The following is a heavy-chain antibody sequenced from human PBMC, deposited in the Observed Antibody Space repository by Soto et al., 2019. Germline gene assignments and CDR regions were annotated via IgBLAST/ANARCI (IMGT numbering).Heavy chain of an antibody. CDR2: ISASSDYI. D-gene: IGHD2-2*01. J-gene: IGHJ6*02. CDR3: ARHGRNTSPSDATDV. CDR1: GFTLSSYS. V-gene: IGHV3-21*01. Sequence: GGSLRLSCTASGFTLSSYSMNWVRQAPGEGLEWVSSISASSDYIFYIDSLKGRLTISRDNAKNSLYLQLNSLRAEDTAVYYCARHGRNTSPSDATDVWGQGPTVTLSS.